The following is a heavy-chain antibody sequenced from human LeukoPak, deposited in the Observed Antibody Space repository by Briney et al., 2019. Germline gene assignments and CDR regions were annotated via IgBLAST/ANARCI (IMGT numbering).Heavy chain of an antibody. J-gene: IGHJ4*02. CDR3: ARQPRDGHNPRPYYFDY. CDR2: MFYTGSP. CDR1: GGSISSSTYY. Sequence: PSETLSLTCTVSGGSISSSTYYWGCIRQPPGRGLAWIGSMFYTGSPYYNPSLKGRVTISVAPSKNQFSLKLASVTAADTAVYYCARQPRDGHNPRPYYFDYWGQGALVTVSS. V-gene: IGHV4-39*01. D-gene: IGHD5-24*01.